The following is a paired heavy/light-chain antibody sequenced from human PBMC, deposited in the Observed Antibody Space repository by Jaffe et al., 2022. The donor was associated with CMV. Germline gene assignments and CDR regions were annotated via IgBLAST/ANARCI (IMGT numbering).Light chain of an antibody. J-gene: IGKJ1*01. CDR1: RSISSY. V-gene: IGKV1-39*01. CDR3: QQSYSIPGT. Sequence: DIQMTQSPSSLSASVGDRITITCRASRSISSYLNWYQQKPGKAPKLLIYAASNLQNGVPSRFSGSGSGTDFSLTIRTLQPEDFAIYYCQQSYSIPGTFGQGTKVEIK. CDR2: AAS.
Heavy chain of an antibody. J-gene: IGHJ4*02. Sequence: QVQLVESGGGVVQPGRSLRLSCAASGFTFSNYGMHWVRQAPGKGLEWVAVISFDGSDQYYADSVKGRFTISRDNSKNTLHLQMNSLRAEDTAVYYCAKDINRSWFFRFDYWGQGTLVTVSS. CDR2: ISFDGSDQ. V-gene: IGHV3-30*18. D-gene: IGHD6-13*01. CDR3: AKDINRSWFFRFDY. CDR1: GFTFSNYG.